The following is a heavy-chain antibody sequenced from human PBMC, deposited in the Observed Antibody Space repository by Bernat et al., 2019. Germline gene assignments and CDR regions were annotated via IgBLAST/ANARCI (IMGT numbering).Heavy chain of an antibody. V-gene: IGHV3-23*01. CDR3: AKGVVVADSYYYYMDV. CDR2: ISGSGGST. J-gene: IGHJ6*03. CDR1: GFTFSSYA. Sequence: EVQLLESGGGLVQPGGSLRLSCAASGFTFSSYAMSWVRQAPGKGLEWVSAISGSGGSTYYADSVKGRFTISRDNSKNTLYLQMNSLRAEDTAVYYCAKGVVVADSYYYYMDVWGKGTTVTVSS. D-gene: IGHD2-15*01.